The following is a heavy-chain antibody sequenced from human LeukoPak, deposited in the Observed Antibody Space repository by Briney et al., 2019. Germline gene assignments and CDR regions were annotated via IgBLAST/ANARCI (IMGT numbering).Heavy chain of an antibody. CDR2: MNPNSGNT. V-gene: IGHV1-8*01. Sequence: ASVKVSCKASGYTFTSYDINWVRQATGQGPEWMGWMNPNSGNTGYAQKFQGRVTMTRNTSISTAYMELSSLRSEDTAVYYCARHPRFDSSSWYPWFDPWGQGTLVTVSS. J-gene: IGHJ5*02. CDR3: ARHPRFDSSSWYPWFDP. D-gene: IGHD6-13*01. CDR1: GYTFTSYD.